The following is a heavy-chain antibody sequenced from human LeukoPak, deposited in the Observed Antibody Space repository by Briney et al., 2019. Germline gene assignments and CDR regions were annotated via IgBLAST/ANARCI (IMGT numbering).Heavy chain of an antibody. CDR2: IDPSDGST. CDR3: TRDESGTRRGWFEY. CDR1: GYTLTSYY. Sequence: ASVKVSCKASGYTLTSYYMHWVRQAPGQGLEWMGIIDPSDGSTIYAQKFQGRVTMTRDTSTSTVHMELSSLRSDDTAVYYCTRDESGTRRGWFEYWGQGTLVTVSS. J-gene: IGHJ5*01. V-gene: IGHV1-46*01.